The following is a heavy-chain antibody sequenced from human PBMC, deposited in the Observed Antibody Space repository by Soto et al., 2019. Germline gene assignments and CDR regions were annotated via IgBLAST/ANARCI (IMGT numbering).Heavy chain of an antibody. CDR3: AKDRMGAGVRGYFDY. CDR1: GFIFRNYA. CDR2: LSGDGFDP. V-gene: IGHV3-23*01. D-gene: IGHD3-10*01. J-gene: IGHJ4*02. Sequence: EVQLLESGGGLVQPGESLRLSCVASGFIFRNYAMAWVRQAPGRRLEWLSTLSGDGFDPYYEDSVKGRFTISRDNSKNTLFLQMSSLRADDTAVYYCAKDRMGAGVRGYFDYWGQGTLVTVSS.